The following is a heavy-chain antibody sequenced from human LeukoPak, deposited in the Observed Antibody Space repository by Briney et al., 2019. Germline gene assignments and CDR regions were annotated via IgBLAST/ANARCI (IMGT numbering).Heavy chain of an antibody. Sequence: SETLSLTCTVSGGSISSYYWSWIRQPPGKGLEWIGYIYYSGSTNYNPSLKSRVTISVDTSKNQFSLKLSSVTAAHTAVYYCARDHYYDSSGPNYYMDVWGKGTTVTVSS. CDR3: ARDHYYDSSGPNYYMDV. CDR2: IYYSGST. J-gene: IGHJ6*03. CDR1: GGSISSYY. V-gene: IGHV4-59*01. D-gene: IGHD3-22*01.